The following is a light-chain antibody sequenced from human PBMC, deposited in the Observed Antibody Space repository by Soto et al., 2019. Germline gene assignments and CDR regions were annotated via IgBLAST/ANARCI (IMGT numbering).Light chain of an antibody. Sequence: DIQMTQSPSTLSASVGDRVTITCRASQSVTIRLAWYQQKPGKAPKLLIHDASNLESGVPSRCSGSGSETEFTLSINSLQPDDFATYYCQQYNTWGTFGQGTKVDIK. CDR2: DAS. CDR1: QSVTIR. V-gene: IGKV1-5*01. CDR3: QQYNTWGT. J-gene: IGKJ1*01.